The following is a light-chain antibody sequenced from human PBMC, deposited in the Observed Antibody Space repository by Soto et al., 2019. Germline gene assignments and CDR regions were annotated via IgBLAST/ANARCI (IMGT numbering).Light chain of an antibody. Sequence: IQMTQSPSTLSSSVVDRVTITCRASQSISSWLAWYQQKPGKAPKLLIYDASSLESGVPSRFSGSGSGTEFTLPISSLQPDDFATYYCQQYNSYSYTFGQGTKVDSK. CDR3: QQYNSYSYT. CDR1: QSISSW. CDR2: DAS. V-gene: IGKV1-5*01. J-gene: IGKJ2*01.